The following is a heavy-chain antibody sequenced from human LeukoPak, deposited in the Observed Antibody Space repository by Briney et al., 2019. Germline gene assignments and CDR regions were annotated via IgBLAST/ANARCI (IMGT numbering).Heavy chain of an antibody. Sequence: SETLSLTCTVSGGSISSYYWSWIRQPAGKGLEWIGRIYTSGSTNYNPSLKSRVTISVDTSKKQFSLKLRFVTAADTAVYYCARSELLWFGGVNSGFDYWGQGTLVTVSS. D-gene: IGHD3-10*01. CDR1: GGSISSYY. CDR3: ARSELLWFGGVNSGFDY. CDR2: IYTSGST. J-gene: IGHJ4*02. V-gene: IGHV4-4*07.